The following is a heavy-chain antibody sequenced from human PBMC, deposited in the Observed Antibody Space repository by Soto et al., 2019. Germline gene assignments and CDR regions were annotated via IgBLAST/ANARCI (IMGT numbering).Heavy chain of an antibody. CDR2: IYYSGST. CDR3: AREYSSGYYFDY. J-gene: IGHJ4*02. D-gene: IGHD3-22*01. Sequence: SETLSLTCTVSGGSISSGDYYWSWIRQPPGKGLGWIGYIYYSGSTYYNPSLKSRVTISVDTSKNQFSLKLSSVTAADTAVYYCAREYSSGYYFDYWGQGTLVTVSS. V-gene: IGHV4-30-4*01. CDR1: GGSISSGDYY.